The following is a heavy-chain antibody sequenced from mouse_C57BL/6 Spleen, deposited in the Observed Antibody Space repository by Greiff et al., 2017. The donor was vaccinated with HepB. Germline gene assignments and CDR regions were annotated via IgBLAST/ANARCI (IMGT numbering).Heavy chain of an antibody. D-gene: IGHD2-1*01. J-gene: IGHJ2*01. CDR2: ISSGGSYT. CDR1: GFTFISYG. CDR3: ARPNYGKEGFDY. Sequence: EVMLVESGGDLVNPGGSLKLSCAASGFTFISYGMSWVRQTPDKRLEWVATISSGGSYTYYPDSVKGRFTISRDNAKNTLYLQMSSLKSEDTAMYYCARPNYGKEGFDYWGQGTTLTVSS. V-gene: IGHV5-6*01.